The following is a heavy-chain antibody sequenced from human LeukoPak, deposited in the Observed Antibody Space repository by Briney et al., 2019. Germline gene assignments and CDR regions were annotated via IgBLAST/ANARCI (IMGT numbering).Heavy chain of an antibody. V-gene: IGHV1-18*01. J-gene: IGHJ4*02. CDR3: ARDFSGQWLPDY. CDR2: ISAYNGNT. Sequence: ASVKVSCKASGYTFTNYDISWVRQAPGQGLEWMGWISAYNGNTNYAQKLQGRVTMTTDTSTSTAYMELRSLRSDDTAVYYCARDFSGQWLPDYWGQGTLVTVSS. D-gene: IGHD6-19*01. CDR1: GYTFTNYD.